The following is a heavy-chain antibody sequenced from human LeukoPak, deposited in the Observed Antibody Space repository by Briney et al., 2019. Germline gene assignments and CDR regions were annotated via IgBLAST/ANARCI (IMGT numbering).Heavy chain of an antibody. Sequence: SETLSLTCTVSGGSISSSSYYWGWIRQPPGKGLEWIGSIYYSGSTYYNPSLKSRVTISVDTSKNQFSLKLSSVTAADTAVYYCARDPYCSSTSCYGGIDYWGQGTLVTVSS. CDR2: IYYSGST. CDR3: ARDPYCSSTSCYGGIDY. CDR1: GGSISSSSYY. J-gene: IGHJ4*02. D-gene: IGHD2-2*01. V-gene: IGHV4-39*07.